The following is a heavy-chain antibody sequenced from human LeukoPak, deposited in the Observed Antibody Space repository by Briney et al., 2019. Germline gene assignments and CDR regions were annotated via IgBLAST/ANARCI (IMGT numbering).Heavy chain of an antibody. Sequence: SETLPLTCAVYGGSFSGYYWSWIRQPPGKGLEWIGEINHSGSTNYNPSLKSRVTISVDTSKNQFSLKLSSVTAADTAVYYCARGRRSWIQLWLLSVAFDYWGQGTLVTVSS. CDR1: GGSFSGYY. CDR2: INHSGST. J-gene: IGHJ4*02. CDR3: ARGRRSWIQLWLLSVAFDY. D-gene: IGHD5-18*01. V-gene: IGHV4-34*01.